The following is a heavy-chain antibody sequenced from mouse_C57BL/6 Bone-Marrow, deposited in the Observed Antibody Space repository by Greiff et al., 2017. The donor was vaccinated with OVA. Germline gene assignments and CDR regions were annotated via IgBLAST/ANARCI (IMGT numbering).Heavy chain of an antibody. D-gene: IGHD1-1*01. J-gene: IGHJ2*01. CDR3: ARAGYYGSSFHFDN. V-gene: IGHV1-59*01. Sequence: LQQPGAELVRPGTSVKLSCKASGYTFTSYWMHWVKQRPGQGLEWIGVIDPSDSYTNYNQKFKGKATLTVDTSSSTAYMQLSSLTSEDSAVYYCARAGYYGSSFHFDNWGQGTTLTVSS. CDR2: IDPSDSYT. CDR1: GYTFTSYW.